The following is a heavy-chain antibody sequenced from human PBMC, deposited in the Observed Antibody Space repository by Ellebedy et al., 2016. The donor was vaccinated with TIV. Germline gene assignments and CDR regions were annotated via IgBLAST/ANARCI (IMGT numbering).Heavy chain of an antibody. D-gene: IGHD4-17*01. Sequence: SVKVSCXASGGTFSSYAISWVRQAPGQGLEWMGGIIPIFGTANYAQKFQGRVTITADESTSTAYMELSSLRSEDTAVYYCARGRHDYGDYHPYYYYYYMDVWGKGTTVTVSS. CDR1: GGTFSSYA. J-gene: IGHJ6*03. CDR3: ARGRHDYGDYHPYYYYYYMDV. V-gene: IGHV1-69*13. CDR2: IIPIFGTA.